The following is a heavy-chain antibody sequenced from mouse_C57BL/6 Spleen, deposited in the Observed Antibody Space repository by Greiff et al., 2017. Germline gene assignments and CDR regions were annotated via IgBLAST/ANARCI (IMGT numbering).Heavy chain of an antibody. J-gene: IGHJ2*01. CDR1: GYTFTSYW. CDR3: ARTFYDYDARFDY. D-gene: IGHD2-4*01. V-gene: IGHV1-53*01. Sequence: VQLQQSGTELVKPGASVKLSCKASGYTFTSYWMHWVKQRPGQGLEWIGNINPSNGGTNYNEKFKSKATLTVDKSSSTAYMQLSSLTSEDSAVYYCARTFYDYDARFDYWGQGTTLTVSS. CDR2: INPSNGGT.